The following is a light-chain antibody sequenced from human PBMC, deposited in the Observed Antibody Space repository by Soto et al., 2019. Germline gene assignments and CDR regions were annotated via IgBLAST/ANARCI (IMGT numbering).Light chain of an antibody. Sequence: QSALTQPPSVSGSPGQSVIISCTGTSSDVGTYNRVSWYQQPPGTAPKLMIFEVNNRPAGVPDRFSGSKSGNTASLTISGLQAEDEAVYYCSSYTSSSTYVFGPGTKLTVL. CDR2: EVN. CDR1: SSDVGTYNR. V-gene: IGLV2-18*02. CDR3: SSYTSSSTYV. J-gene: IGLJ1*01.